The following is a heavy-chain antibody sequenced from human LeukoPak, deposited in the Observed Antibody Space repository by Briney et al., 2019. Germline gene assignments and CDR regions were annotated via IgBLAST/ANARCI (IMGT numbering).Heavy chain of an antibody. CDR3: ARDGAYYMDV. D-gene: IGHD3-16*01. Sequence: PGGSLRLSCAASGSTFSSYSMNWVRQAPGKGLEWVSSISTSSSYIYYADSVKGRFTISRDNAKNSLYLQMNSLRAEDTAVYYCARDGAYYMDVWGKGTTVTVSS. J-gene: IGHJ6*03. CDR1: GSTFSSYS. CDR2: ISTSSSYI. V-gene: IGHV3-21*01.